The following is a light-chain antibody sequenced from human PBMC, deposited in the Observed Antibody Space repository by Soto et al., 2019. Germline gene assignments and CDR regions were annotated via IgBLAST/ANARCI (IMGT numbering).Light chain of an antibody. CDR2: DVN. CDR1: SSDVGGYNY. V-gene: IGLV2-11*01. J-gene: IGLJ3*02. CDR3: CSYAGSYTWV. Sequence: QSVLTQPRSVSGSPGQSVTLSCTGTSSDVGGYNYDSWYQQHPGKAPKLMIDDVNKRPSGVPDRFSGSRSGNTASLTISGLQAEDEADYYCCSYAGSYTWVFGGGTKLTVL.